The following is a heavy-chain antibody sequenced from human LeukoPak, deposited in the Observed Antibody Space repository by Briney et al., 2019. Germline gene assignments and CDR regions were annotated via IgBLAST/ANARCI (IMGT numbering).Heavy chain of an antibody. V-gene: IGHV4-4*02. J-gene: IGHJ4*02. Sequence: SETLSHTCGVSGGSISGTIWWSWVGQPPGQGLEWIGEISLAGQTHYNPSLNSRVIMSLVKSRDHPPLHLTSVTAADTATYFCSRESGPFCPFGYWGQGTLVIVSS. CDR3: SRESGPFCPFGY. CDR2: ISLAGQT. CDR1: GGSISGTIW. D-gene: IGHD6-25*01.